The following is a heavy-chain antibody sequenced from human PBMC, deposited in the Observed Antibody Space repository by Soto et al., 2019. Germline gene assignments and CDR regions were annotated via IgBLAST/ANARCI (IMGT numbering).Heavy chain of an antibody. V-gene: IGHV1-18*01. J-gene: IGHJ4*02. CDR1: GYTFTSYG. D-gene: IGHD1-26*01. CDR3: TRDSTYIVGGTRADY. Sequence: QVQLVQSGAEVKKPGASVKVSCKASGYTFTSYGISWVRQAPGQGLEWMGWISGYNGNTKYAQNLQGRVTMTTDTSTTTAYMELRSVTSDDTAVYYCTRDSTYIVGGTRADYWGQGTLVTVSS. CDR2: ISGYNGNT.